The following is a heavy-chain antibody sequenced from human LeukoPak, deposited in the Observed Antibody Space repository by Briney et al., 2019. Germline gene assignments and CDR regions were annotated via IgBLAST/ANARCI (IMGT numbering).Heavy chain of an antibody. V-gene: IGHV3-66*01. CDR3: AKKIHGIAVPGVNDAFDI. CDR1: GFSVSNNY. J-gene: IGHJ3*02. D-gene: IGHD6-19*01. CDR2: IYSGGST. Sequence: GGSLRLSCAASGFSVSNNYMSWVRQAPGKGLEWVSVIYSGGSTFYADSVKGRFTISRDNSKNTLYPQMNSLRAEDTAVYYCAKKIHGIAVPGVNDAFDIWGQGTMVTVSS.